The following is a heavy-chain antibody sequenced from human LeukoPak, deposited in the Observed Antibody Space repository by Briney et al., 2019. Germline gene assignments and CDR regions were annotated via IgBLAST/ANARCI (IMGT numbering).Heavy chain of an antibody. CDR2: INPSGGST. V-gene: IGHV1-46*01. CDR3: ARAAYSSSWYFWFDP. D-gene: IGHD6-13*01. J-gene: IGHJ5*02. Sequence: ASVKVSCKASGYTFTSYYKHWVRQAPGQGLEWMGIINPSGGSTSYAQKFQGRVTMTRDTSTSTVYMELSSLRSEDTAVYYCARAAYSSSWYFWFDPWGQGTLVTVSS. CDR1: GYTFTSYY.